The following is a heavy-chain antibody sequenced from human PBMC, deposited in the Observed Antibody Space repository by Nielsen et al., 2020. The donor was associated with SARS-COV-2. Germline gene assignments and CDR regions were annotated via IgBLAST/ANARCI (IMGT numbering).Heavy chain of an antibody. D-gene: IGHD6-19*01. Sequence: GESLKISCAASGFTFRNHEMNWVRQIPGKGLEWVSYISNSGSVISYADSVKGRFTISRDNAQNSLYLQMNSLRVEDTGVYYCARDPGVAVGEDSFDIWGQGTMVTVSS. V-gene: IGHV3-48*03. CDR2: ISNSGSVI. CDR1: GFTFRNHE. J-gene: IGHJ3*02. CDR3: ARDPGVAVGEDSFDI.